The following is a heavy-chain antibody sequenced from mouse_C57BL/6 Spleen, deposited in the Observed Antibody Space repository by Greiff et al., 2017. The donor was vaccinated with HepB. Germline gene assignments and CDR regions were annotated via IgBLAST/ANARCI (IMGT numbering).Heavy chain of an antibody. D-gene: IGHD1-1*01. V-gene: IGHV1-50*01. CDR3: ARKTSYYGSSLYFDY. J-gene: IGHJ2*01. CDR1: GYTFTSYW. Sequence: QVQLQQPGAELVKPGASVKLSCKASGYTFTSYWMQWVKQRPGQGLEWIGEIDPSDSYTNYNQKFKGKATLTVDTSSSTAYMQLSSLTSEDSAVYYCARKTSYYGSSLYFDYWGQGTTLTVSS. CDR2: IDPSDSYT.